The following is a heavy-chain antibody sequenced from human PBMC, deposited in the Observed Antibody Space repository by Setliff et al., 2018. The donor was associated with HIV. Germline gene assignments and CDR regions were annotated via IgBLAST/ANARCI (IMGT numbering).Heavy chain of an antibody. Sequence: PGGSLRLSCAASGFTFDNYAMVWVRQAPGKGLEWVSTITSDGGSSFYADSLKGRFTISRDNSKNSLYLQMNSLRVDDSAFYHCVKGPSTSSWAVTWDAFDIWGQGTPVT. CDR1: GFTFDNYA. V-gene: IGHV3-43D*03. J-gene: IGHJ3*02. D-gene: IGHD6-13*01. CDR3: VKGPSTSSWAVTWDAFDI. CDR2: ITSDGGSS.